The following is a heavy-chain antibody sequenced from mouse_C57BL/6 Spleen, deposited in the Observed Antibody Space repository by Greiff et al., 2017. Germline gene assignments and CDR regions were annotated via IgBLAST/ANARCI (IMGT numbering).Heavy chain of an antibody. J-gene: IGHJ3*01. CDR2: IDPETGGT. CDR3: TRRGFAY. Sequence: VKVVESGAELVRPGASVTLSCKASGYTFTDYEMHWVKQTPVHGLEWIGAIDPETGGTAYNQKFKGKAILTADKSSSTAYMELRSLTSEDSAVYYCTRRGFAYWGQGTLVTVSA. CDR1: GYTFTDYE. V-gene: IGHV1-15*01.